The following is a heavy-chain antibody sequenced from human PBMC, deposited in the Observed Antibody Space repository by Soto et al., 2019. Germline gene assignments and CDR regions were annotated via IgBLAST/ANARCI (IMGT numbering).Heavy chain of an antibody. D-gene: IGHD3-10*01. CDR2: IYYSGST. Sequence: WNKQPPGRGLEWIGYIYYSGSTNYNPSLKSRVTISVDTSKNQFSLKLSSVTAADTAVYYCARQLLWFGEYLYHWGQGTLVTVSS. J-gene: IGHJ4*02. V-gene: IGHV4-59*08. CDR3: ARQLLWFGEYLYH.